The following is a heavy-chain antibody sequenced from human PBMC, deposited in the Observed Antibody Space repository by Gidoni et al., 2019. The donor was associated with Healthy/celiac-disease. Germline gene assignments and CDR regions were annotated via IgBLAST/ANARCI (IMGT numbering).Heavy chain of an antibody. CDR1: GYSISSGYY. CDR2: IYHSGST. J-gene: IGHJ2*01. CDR3: ARPAEDWYFDL. V-gene: IGHV4-38-2*02. Sequence: QVQLQESGPGLVKPSETLSLTCTVSGYSISSGYYWGWIRQPPGKGLEWIGSIYHSGSTYYNPSLKSRVTISVDTSKNQFSLKLSSVTAADTAVYYCARPAEDWYFDLWGRGTLVTVSS.